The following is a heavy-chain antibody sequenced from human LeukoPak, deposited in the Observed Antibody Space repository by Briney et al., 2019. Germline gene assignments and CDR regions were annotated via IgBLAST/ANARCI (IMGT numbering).Heavy chain of an antibody. D-gene: IGHD6-19*01. CDR1: GGSFSGYY. CDR2: INHSGST. J-gene: IGHJ4*02. V-gene: IGHV4-34*01. Sequence: SETLSLTCAVYGGSFSGYYWSWIRQPPGKGLEWIGEINHSGSTNYNPSLKSRVAISIDTSKNKFYLKLSSVTAADTAVYYCARRRQWLANHFDYWGQGTLVTVSS. CDR3: ARRRQWLANHFDY.